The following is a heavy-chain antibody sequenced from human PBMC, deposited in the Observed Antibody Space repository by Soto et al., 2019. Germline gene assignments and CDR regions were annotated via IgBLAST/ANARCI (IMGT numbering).Heavy chain of an antibody. CDR3: ARHLGGNHYYYGMDV. D-gene: IGHD3-16*01. CDR2: IIPIFGTA. CDR1: GGTFSSYA. V-gene: IGHV1-69*12. Sequence: QVQLVQSGAEVKKPGSSVKVSCKASGGTFSSYAISWVRQAPGQGLEWMGGIIPIFGTADYEPKFQGRVTITADESTSTAYMDLSSLRSEDTAVYYCARHLGGNHYYYGMDVWGQGTTVTVSS. J-gene: IGHJ6*02.